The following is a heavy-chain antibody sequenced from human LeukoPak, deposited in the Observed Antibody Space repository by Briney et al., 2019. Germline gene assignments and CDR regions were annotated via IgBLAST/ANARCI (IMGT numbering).Heavy chain of an antibody. CDR3: ARASIVGATVDY. CDR1: GGTFSSYA. J-gene: IGHJ4*02. CDR2: IIPILGIA. V-gene: IGHV1-69*04. D-gene: IGHD1-26*01. Sequence: GASVKVSCKASGGTFSSYAISWVRQAPGQGHEWMGRIIPILGIANYAQKFQGRVTITADKSTSTAYMELSSLRSEDTAVYYCARASIVGATVDYWGQGTLVTVSS.